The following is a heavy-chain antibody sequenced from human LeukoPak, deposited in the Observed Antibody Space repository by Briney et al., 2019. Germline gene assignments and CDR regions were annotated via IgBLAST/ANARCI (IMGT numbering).Heavy chain of an antibody. V-gene: IGHV3-21*01. J-gene: IGHJ4*02. Sequence: GGSLRLSCAASGFTFSSYSMNWVRQAPGKGLEWVSSISSSSSYIYYADSVKGRFTISRDNSKNTLYLQMNSLRAEDTAVYYCAKCDSYDSSGYSNFDYWGQGTLVTVSS. CDR3: AKCDSYDSSGYSNFDY. CDR1: GFTFSSYS. D-gene: IGHD3-22*01. CDR2: ISSSSSYI.